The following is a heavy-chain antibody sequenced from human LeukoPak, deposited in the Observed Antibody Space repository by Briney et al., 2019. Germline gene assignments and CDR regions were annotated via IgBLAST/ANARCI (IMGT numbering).Heavy chain of an antibody. J-gene: IGHJ4*02. CDR3: AKNDLRWGLGYFDY. V-gene: IGHV3-23*01. CDR1: GFTFSSYA. D-gene: IGHD5-12*01. Sequence: PGGSLRLSCAASGFTFSSYAMSWARQAPGKGREWVSDVSGSGGSTYYTDCVKGRFTIYRDNSKNTLYLQMNSLRAEDMAVYFCAKNDLRWGLGYFDYWGEGTLVTVSS. CDR2: VSGSGGST.